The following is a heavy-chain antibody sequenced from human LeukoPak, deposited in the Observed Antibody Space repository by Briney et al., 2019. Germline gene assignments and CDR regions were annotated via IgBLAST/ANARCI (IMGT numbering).Heavy chain of an antibody. CDR1: GGTFSSYA. D-gene: IGHD2-8*01. V-gene: IGHV1-69*06. Sequence: SVKVSCKASGGTFSSYAISWVRQAPGQGLEWMGGIIPIFGAANYAQKFQGRVTITADKSTSTAYMELSSLRSEDTAVYYCAKDSNGARFDPWGQGTLVTVSS. J-gene: IGHJ5*02. CDR3: AKDSNGARFDP. CDR2: IIPIFGAA.